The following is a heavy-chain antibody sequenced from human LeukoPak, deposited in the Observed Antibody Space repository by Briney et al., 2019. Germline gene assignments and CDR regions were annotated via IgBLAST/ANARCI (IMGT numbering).Heavy chain of an antibody. V-gene: IGHV3-23*01. CDR1: GFXFSTYA. CDR2: ITGSGIT. J-gene: IGHJ4*02. D-gene: IGHD3-9*01. CDR3: AKPLTASTGTDFDY. Sequence: GGSLRLSCAASGFXFSTYAISWVRQAPGKGLEWVSAITGSGITYYADSVKGRFTISRDNSKNTLFLQLSSLRAEDTAVYYCAKPLTASTGTDFDYWGQGTLVTVSS.